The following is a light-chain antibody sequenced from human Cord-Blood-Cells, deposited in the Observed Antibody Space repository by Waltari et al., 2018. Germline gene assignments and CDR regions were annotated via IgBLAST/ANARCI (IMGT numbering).Light chain of an antibody. J-gene: IGKJ4*01. CDR3: QQYNNWPPLT. Sequence: EIVMTQSPATLSVSPGERATLSCRASQSVSSNLAWYQQKPGQAPRLLIYGASTRATGIPARLSGSASGTEVTLTISSLQSEDFAGYYCQQYNNWPPLTFGGGTKVEIK. CDR2: GAS. CDR1: QSVSSN. V-gene: IGKV3-15*01.